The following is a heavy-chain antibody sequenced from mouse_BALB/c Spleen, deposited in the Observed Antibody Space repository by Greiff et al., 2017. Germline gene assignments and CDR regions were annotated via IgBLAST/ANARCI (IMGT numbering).Heavy chain of an antibody. D-gene: IGHD1-3*01. J-gene: IGHJ4*01. CDR3: NALMNNDAMDY. CDR2: IDPENGDT. CDR1: GYTITDYY. Sequence: EVQLQQSGAELVRPGASVKLSCTASGYTITDYYMHWVKQRPEQGLEWIGWIDPENGDTEYAPKFQGKATMTADTSSNTAYLQLSSLTSEDTAVYYCNALMNNDAMDYWGQGTSVTVSS. V-gene: IGHV14-4*02.